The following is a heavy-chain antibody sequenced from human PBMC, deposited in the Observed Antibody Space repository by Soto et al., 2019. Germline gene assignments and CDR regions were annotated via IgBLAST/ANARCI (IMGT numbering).Heavy chain of an antibody. J-gene: IGHJ5*02. CDR2: IIPIFGTA. CDR1: GGTFSSYA. V-gene: IGHV1-69*13. D-gene: IGHD6-6*01. CDR3: AITLSYSSSVWFDP. Sequence: GASVKVSCKASGGTFSSYAISWVRQAPGQGLEWMGGIIPIFGTANYAQKFQGRVTITADESTSTAYMELSSLRSEDTAVYYCAITLSYSSSVWFDPWGQGTLVTVSS.